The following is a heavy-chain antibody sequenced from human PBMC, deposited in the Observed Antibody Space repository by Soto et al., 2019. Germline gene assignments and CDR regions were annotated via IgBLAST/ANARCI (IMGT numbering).Heavy chain of an antibody. Sequence: RGESLKISCKGSGYSFINYWIGWVRQVPGKGLEWMGIIYPGDSDTRYSPSFQGQVTISADKSISTAYLQWRSLKASDTAMYYCASSAYFYGYDYYGMDVWGQGTTVTVSS. CDR2: IYPGDSDT. J-gene: IGHJ6*02. CDR1: GYSFINYW. CDR3: ASSAYFYGYDYYGMDV. D-gene: IGHD3-10*01. V-gene: IGHV5-51*01.